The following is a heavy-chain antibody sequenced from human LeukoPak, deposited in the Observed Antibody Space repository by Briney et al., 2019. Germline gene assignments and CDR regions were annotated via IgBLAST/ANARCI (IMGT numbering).Heavy chain of an antibody. V-gene: IGHV3-7*01. CDR3: ARDVNEMYAPWMDV. Sequence: GGSLRLSCAASGFTFSSYWMSWVRQAPGKGLEWVANIKQDGSEKYYVDSVKGRFTISRDNAKNSLYLQMNSLRAEDTAVYYCARDVNEMYAPWMDVWGQGTTVTVSS. J-gene: IGHJ6*02. CDR1: GFTFSSYW. CDR2: IKQDGSEK. D-gene: IGHD2-8*01.